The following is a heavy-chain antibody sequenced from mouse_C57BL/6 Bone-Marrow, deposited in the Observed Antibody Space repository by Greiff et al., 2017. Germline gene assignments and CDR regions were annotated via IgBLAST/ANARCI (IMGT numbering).Heavy chain of an antibody. J-gene: IGHJ4*01. Sequence: QVQLQPPGAELVRPGTSVKLSCKASGYTFTSYWMHWVKQRPGQGLEWIGVIDPSDSYTNYNQKFKGKATLTVDTSSSTAYMQLSSLTSEDSAVYYCARFLYYAMDYWGQGTSVTVSS. CDR1: GYTFTSYW. V-gene: IGHV1-59*01. CDR3: ARFLYYAMDY. CDR2: IDPSDSYT.